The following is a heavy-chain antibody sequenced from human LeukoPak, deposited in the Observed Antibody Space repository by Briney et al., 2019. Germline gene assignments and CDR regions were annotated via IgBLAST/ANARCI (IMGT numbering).Heavy chain of an antibody. Sequence: GGSLRLSCAASGFTFSRYGLHWVRQAPGKGLEWVAFIRDDGSTRYYADSVKGRFTVSRDNSKNTLYLQMDSLRTEDTAVYYCARVPPYRAFEVWGQRTMLSVSS. CDR1: GFTFSRYG. J-gene: IGHJ3*01. D-gene: IGHD2-2*01. V-gene: IGHV3-30*02. CDR2: IRDDGSTR. CDR3: ARVPPYRAFEV.